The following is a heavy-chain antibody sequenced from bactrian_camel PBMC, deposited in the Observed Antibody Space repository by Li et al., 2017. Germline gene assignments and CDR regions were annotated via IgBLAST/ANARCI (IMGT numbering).Heavy chain of an antibody. Sequence: HVQLVESGGGSVQAGGSLRLSCLVSGYIISDPCMGWFRQAPGKERETVAAKYTALGISYHADSAKGRFTISKDNAKNTLFLQMTSLKPEDSAMYYCSADPLHMTNIHPASVIPLFDYRGQGTQVTVS. CDR2: KYTALGIS. CDR1: GYIISDPC. V-gene: IGHV3S54*01. CDR3: SADPLHMTNIHPASVIPLFDY. J-gene: IGHJ4*01. D-gene: IGHD3*01.